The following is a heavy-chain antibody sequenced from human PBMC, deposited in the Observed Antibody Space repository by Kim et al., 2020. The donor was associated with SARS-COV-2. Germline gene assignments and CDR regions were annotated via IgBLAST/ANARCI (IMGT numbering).Heavy chain of an antibody. Sequence: SVTVSCKASGGTFSSYAISWVRQAPGQGLEWMGGIIPIFGTANYAQKFQGRVTVTADESTSTAYMELSSLRSEDTAVYYCARDGCSSTSCYADNYYYGMDGWGQGTTVTVSS. D-gene: IGHD2-2*01. CDR1: GGTFSSYA. J-gene: IGHJ6*02. CDR3: ARDGCSSTSCYADNYYYGMDG. V-gene: IGHV1-69*13. CDR2: IIPIFGTA.